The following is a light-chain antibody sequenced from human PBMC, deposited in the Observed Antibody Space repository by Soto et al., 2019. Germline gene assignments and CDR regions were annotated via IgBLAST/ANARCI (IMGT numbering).Light chain of an antibody. J-gene: IGLJ1*01. Sequence: QSALTQPASVSGSPGQSITISCTGSSSDVGGYDYVSWYQQHPGKPPKLMIYDVSNRPSGVSDLFSGSKSGNTASLTISGLQAEDEADYYCSSYTSSSTSCVFGTGTKLTVL. CDR2: DVS. V-gene: IGLV2-14*01. CDR1: SSDVGGYDY. CDR3: SSYTSSSTSCV.